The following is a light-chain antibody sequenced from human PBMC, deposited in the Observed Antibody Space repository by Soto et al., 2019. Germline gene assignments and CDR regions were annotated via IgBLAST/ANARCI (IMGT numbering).Light chain of an antibody. CDR1: SGHSNYA. CDR3: QTWGTGLYVV. Sequence: QSVLTQSPSASASLGASVKLTCTLSSGHSNYAIAWHQQQPEKGPRYLMKLNSDGSHSKGDGIPDRFSGSSSGAERYLTISSLQSEDEADYYCQTWGTGLYVVFGGGTKVPS. J-gene: IGLJ2*01. CDR2: LNSDGSH. V-gene: IGLV4-69*01.